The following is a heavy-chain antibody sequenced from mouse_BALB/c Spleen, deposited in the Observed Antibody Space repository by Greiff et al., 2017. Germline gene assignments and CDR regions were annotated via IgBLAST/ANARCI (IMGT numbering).Heavy chain of an antibody. CDR1: GFTFSSYG. J-gene: IGHJ3*01. CDR2: ISSGGSYT. Sequence: EVKLMESGGDLVKPGGSLKLSCAASGFTFSSYGMSWVRQTPDKRLEWVATISSGGSYTYYPDSVKGRFTISRDNAKNTLYLQMSSLKSEGTAMYYCARHPSWFAYWGQGTLVTVSA. CDR3: ARHPSWFAY. V-gene: IGHV5-6*01.